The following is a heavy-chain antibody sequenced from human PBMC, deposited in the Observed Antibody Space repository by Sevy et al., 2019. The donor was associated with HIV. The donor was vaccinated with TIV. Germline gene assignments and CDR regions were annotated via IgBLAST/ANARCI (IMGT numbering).Heavy chain of an antibody. D-gene: IGHD3-16*01. CDR2: IGSGNSV. CDR3: ARYRVTSGPGGGHRQFDQ. V-gene: IGHV3-23*01. Sequence: GGSLRLSCAASGFTFSSYAMIWVRQAPGKGLEWVSTIGSGNSVYYADSVKGRFTISGENSRNTLYLQMNSLRVEDTAVYYCARYRVTSGPGGGHRQFDQWGQGTLVTVSS. J-gene: IGHJ4*02. CDR1: GFTFSSYA.